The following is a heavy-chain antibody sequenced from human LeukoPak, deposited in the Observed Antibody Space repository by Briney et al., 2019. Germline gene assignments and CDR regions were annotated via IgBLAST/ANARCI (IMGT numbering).Heavy chain of an antibody. CDR3: ARGGRGYSYGYYYYYMDV. D-gene: IGHD5-18*01. CDR2: ISAYNGNT. CDR1: GYIFTNYG. J-gene: IGHJ6*03. V-gene: IGHV1-18*01. Sequence: ASVKVSCKASGYIFTNYGISWVRQAPGQGLEWMGWISAYNGNTNYAQKLQGRVTMTTDTSTSTAYMELRSLRSDDTAVYYCARGGRGYSYGYYYYYMDVWGKGTTVTVSS.